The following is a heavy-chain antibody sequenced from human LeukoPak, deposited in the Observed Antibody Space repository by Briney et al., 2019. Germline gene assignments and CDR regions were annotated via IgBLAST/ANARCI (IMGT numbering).Heavy chain of an antibody. Sequence: GGSLRLSCAASGFTFSSYSMNWVRQAPGKGLEWVSSISSSSSYIYYADSVKGRFTISRDNAKNSLYLQMNSLRAEDTAVYYCARERYGDHSNWFDPWGQGTLVTVSS. J-gene: IGHJ5*02. CDR1: GFTFSSYS. CDR2: ISSSSSYI. CDR3: ARERYGDHSNWFDP. V-gene: IGHV3-21*01. D-gene: IGHD4-17*01.